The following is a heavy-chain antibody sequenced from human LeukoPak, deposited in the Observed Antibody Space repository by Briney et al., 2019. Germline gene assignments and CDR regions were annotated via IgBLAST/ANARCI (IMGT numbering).Heavy chain of an antibody. D-gene: IGHD2/OR15-2a*01. CDR1: GGSISSYY. CDR3: ARDRENIVKGDYYMDV. Sequence: SETLSLTCTVSGGSISSYYWSWIRQPAGKGLEWIGRIYTSGSTNYNPSLKSRVTMSVDTSKNQFSLKLSSVAAADTAVYYCARDRENIVKGDYYMDVWGKGTTVTVSS. V-gene: IGHV4-4*07. J-gene: IGHJ6*03. CDR2: IYTSGST.